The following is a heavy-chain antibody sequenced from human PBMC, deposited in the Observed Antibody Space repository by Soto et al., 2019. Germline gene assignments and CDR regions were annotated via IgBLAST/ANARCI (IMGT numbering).Heavy chain of an antibody. CDR1: GFTFGTYD. D-gene: IGHD3-10*01. J-gene: IGHJ6*03. CDR3: ARGSFGAGSFRAYMDV. V-gene: IGHV3-13*05. Sequence: EVQLVESGGALASPGGSLRLSSTAAGFTFGTYDMHWVRQAPGKGREWVSAIGTAGAPYYPASAKGEFTTSREHAQNSLFLQMNSLRAGDTAVYYCARGSFGAGSFRAYMDVWGRGTTVTVSS. CDR2: IGTAGAP.